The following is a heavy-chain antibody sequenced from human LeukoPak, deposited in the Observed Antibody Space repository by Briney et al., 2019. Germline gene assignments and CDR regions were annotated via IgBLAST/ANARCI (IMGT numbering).Heavy chain of an antibody. J-gene: IGHJ4*02. CDR3: ARGPTVQEDLDY. CDR2: IYSGGST. V-gene: IGHV3-66*01. Sequence: GSLRLSCAASGITLSSNDMSWVRQAPGKGLEWVSVIYSGGSTYYADSVKGRFTISRDISKNTLYLQMNSLRAEDTAVYYCARGPTVQEDLDYWGQGTLVTVSS. CDR1: GITLSSND.